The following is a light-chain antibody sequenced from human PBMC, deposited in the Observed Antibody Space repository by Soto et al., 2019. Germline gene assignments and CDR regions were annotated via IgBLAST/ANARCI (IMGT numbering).Light chain of an antibody. J-gene: IGLJ1*01. CDR2: EVS. Sequence: QFLLTQPPSASGSPGQSVTISCPGTSSDVGGYNYVSWYQQHPGKAPKLMIYEVSKRPSGVPDRFSGSKSGNTASLTVSGLQAEDEADYYCSSYAGTNNLGVFGTGTKVTVL. CDR3: SSYAGTNNLGV. V-gene: IGLV2-8*01. CDR1: SSDVGGYNY.